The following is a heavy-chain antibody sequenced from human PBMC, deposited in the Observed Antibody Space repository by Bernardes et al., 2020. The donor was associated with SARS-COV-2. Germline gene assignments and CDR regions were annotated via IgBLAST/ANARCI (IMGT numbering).Heavy chain of an antibody. CDR3: AKDRGRWELLHSESEFDY. CDR2: ISYDGSNK. Sequence: GSLRLSCAASGFTFSSYGMHWVRQAPGKGLEWVAVISYDGSNKYYADSVKGRFTISRDNSKNTLYLQMNSLRAEDTAVYYCAKDRGRWELLHSESEFDYWGQGTLVTVSS. CDR1: GFTFSSYG. V-gene: IGHV3-30*18. J-gene: IGHJ4*02. D-gene: IGHD1-26*01.